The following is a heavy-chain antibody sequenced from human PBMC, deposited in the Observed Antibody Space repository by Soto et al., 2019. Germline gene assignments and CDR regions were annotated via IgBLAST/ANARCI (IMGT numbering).Heavy chain of an antibody. V-gene: IGHV3-48*03. CDR3: ARDSPVVPAAMAADY. CDR2: ISISGSTI. Sequence: GGSLRRSCTASGLTFSSYEMNWVRQAPGKGLEWVSYISISGSTIYYADSVKGRFTISRDNAKNSLYLQMNSLRAEDTAVYYCARDSPVVPAAMAADYWGQGTLVTVSS. CDR1: GLTFSSYE. D-gene: IGHD2-2*01. J-gene: IGHJ4*02.